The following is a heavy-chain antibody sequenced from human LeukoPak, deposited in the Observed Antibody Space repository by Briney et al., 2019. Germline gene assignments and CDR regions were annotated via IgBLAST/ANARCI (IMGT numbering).Heavy chain of an antibody. V-gene: IGHV3-21*01. D-gene: IGHD3-10*01. J-gene: IGHJ6*02. CDR1: GFTFSSYS. Sequence: GGSLRLSCAASGFTFSSYSMNWVRQAPGKGLEWVSSISSSSSSYIYYADSVKGRFTISRDNAKNSLYLQMNSLRAEDTAVYYCAREDYYGSGSYSNYYYYGMDVWGQGTTVTVSS. CDR3: AREDYYGSGSYSNYYYYGMDV. CDR2: ISSSSSSYI.